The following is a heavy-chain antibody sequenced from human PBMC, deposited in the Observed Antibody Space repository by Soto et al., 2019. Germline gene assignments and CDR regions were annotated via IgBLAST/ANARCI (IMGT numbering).Heavy chain of an antibody. CDR1: GGSISSYY. CDR2: IYYSGST. D-gene: IGHD3-22*01. CDR3: ASTYYYDSSGYYYFDY. V-gene: IGHV4-59*08. J-gene: IGHJ4*02. Sequence: PSETLSLTCTVSGGSISSYYWSRIRQPPGKGLEWIGYIYYSGSTNYNPSLKSRVTISVDTSKNQFSLKLSSVTAADTAVYYCASTYYYDSSGYYYFDYWGQGTLVTVSS.